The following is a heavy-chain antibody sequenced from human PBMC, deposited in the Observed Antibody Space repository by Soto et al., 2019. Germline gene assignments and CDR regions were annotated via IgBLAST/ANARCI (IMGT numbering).Heavy chain of an antibody. CDR2: VYYTGST. J-gene: IGHJ4*02. CDR1: GGSISGSY. CDR3: ARSVAVPGAHIDY. V-gene: IGHV4-59*01. Sequence: SETLSLTCSVSGGSISGSYWSWIRQSPGKGLEWLGYVYYTGSTNYSPSLRGRVSISVDASKNEFSLRLSSVTAADTAVYFCARSVAVPGAHIDYWGQGTQVTVSS. D-gene: IGHD6-19*01.